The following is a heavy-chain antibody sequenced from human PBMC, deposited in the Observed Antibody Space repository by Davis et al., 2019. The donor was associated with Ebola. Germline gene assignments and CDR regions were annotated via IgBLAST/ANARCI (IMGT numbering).Heavy chain of an antibody. Sequence: GESLKISCKGSGYSFTSYGISWVRQAPGQGLEWMGWISAYNGNTNYAQKLQGRVTMTTDTSTSTAYMELRSLRSDDTAVYYCARALTTVTTGWFDPWGQGTLVTVSS. D-gene: IGHD4-17*01. V-gene: IGHV1-18*01. CDR3: ARALTTVTTGWFDP. CDR2: ISAYNGNT. CDR1: GYSFTSYG. J-gene: IGHJ5*02.